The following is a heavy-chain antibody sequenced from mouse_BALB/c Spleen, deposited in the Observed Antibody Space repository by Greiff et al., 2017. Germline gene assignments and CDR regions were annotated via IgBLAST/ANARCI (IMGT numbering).Heavy chain of an antibody. CDR3: ARGVRHAMDY. V-gene: IGHV5-4*02. D-gene: IGHD2-14*01. J-gene: IGHJ4*01. CDR1: GFTFSDYY. CDR2: ISDGGSYT. Sequence: DVMLVESGGGLVKPGGSLKLSCAASGFTFSDYYMYWVRQTPEKRLEWVATISDGGSYTYYPDSVKGRFTISRDNAKNNLYLQMSSLKSEDTAMYYCARGVRHAMDYWGQGTSVTVSS.